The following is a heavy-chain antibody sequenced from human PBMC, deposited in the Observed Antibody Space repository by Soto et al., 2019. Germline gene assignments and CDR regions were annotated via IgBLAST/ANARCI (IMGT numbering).Heavy chain of an antibody. CDR3: AKARLVESVAAAGPFYYGMDV. Sequence: QVQLVESGGGVVQPGRSLRLSCAASGFTFSSYGMHWVRQAPGKGLDRVAVISYDGSNKYYADSVKGRFTIDRDNSKSTLYLQMNSLRAEDTAVYYCAKARLVESVAAAGPFYYGMDVWGQGTTVTVSS. D-gene: IGHD6-13*01. J-gene: IGHJ6*02. CDR1: GFTFSSYG. CDR2: ISYDGSNK. V-gene: IGHV3-30*18.